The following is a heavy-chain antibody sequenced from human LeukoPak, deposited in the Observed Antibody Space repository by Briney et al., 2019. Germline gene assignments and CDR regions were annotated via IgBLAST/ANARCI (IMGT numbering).Heavy chain of an antibody. J-gene: IGHJ6*02. Sequence: ASVKVSCKASGGTFSSYAINWVRQAPGQGLEWMGRIIPMLGTVKYAQKFQGRVTIIADKFTSTAYMELSSLRSEDTAMYYCARDQKVGATPYFDMDVWGQGTTVTVSS. D-gene: IGHD1-26*01. V-gene: IGHV1-69*04. CDR3: ARDQKVGATPYFDMDV. CDR2: IIPMLGTV. CDR1: GGTFSSYA.